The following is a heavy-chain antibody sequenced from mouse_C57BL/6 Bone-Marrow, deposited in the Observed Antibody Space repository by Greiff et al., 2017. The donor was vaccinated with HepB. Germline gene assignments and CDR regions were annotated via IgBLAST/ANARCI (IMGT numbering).Heavy chain of an antibody. Sequence: EVQLQQSGPELVKPGASVKISCKASGYTFTDYYINWVKQSHGKSLEWIGDINPNNGGTSYNQKFKGKATLTVDKSSSTAYMELRSLTSEDSAVYYCAIITTVDYWGQGTTLTVSS. CDR1: GYTFTDYY. CDR3: AIITTVDY. V-gene: IGHV1-26*01. D-gene: IGHD1-1*01. J-gene: IGHJ2*01. CDR2: INPNNGGT.